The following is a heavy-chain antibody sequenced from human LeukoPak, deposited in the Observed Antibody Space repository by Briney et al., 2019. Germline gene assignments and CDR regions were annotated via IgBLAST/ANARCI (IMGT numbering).Heavy chain of an antibody. Sequence: GGSLTLSCSASGFTFRNHLMHGLRQTPRKGRVWVSGMSSDGSSTTYADSVKGRFTISRDNAKNTLYLQMNNLRAEDTAMYYCARDQRVTGRPDIDYWGQGTLVIVSS. D-gene: IGHD6-6*01. J-gene: IGHJ4*02. CDR1: GFTFRNHL. CDR3: ARDQRVTGRPDIDY. V-gene: IGHV3-74*03. CDR2: MSSDGSST.